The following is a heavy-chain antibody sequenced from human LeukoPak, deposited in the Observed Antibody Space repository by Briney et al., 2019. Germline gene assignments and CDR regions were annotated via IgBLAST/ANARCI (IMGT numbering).Heavy chain of an antibody. CDR3: ARKTTLGYCSGGSCYWPHYYYYGMDV. Sequence: SETLSLTCAVYGGSFSGYYWSWIRQPPGKGLEWIGEINHSGSTNYNPSLKSRVTISVDTSKNQFSLKLSSVTAADTAVYYCARKTTLGYCSGGSCYWPHYYYYGMDVWGQGTTVTVSS. CDR2: INHSGST. V-gene: IGHV4-34*01. CDR1: GGSFSGYY. J-gene: IGHJ6*02. D-gene: IGHD2-15*01.